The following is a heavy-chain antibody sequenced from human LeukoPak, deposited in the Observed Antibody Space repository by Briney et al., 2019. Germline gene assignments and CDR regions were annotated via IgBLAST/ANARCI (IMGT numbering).Heavy chain of an antibody. CDR1: GGTFSSYT. CDR2: IIPILGIA. V-gene: IGHV1-69*04. D-gene: IGHD3-3*01. CDR3: AREAVVSGFSEWFNSLDY. Sequence: SVKVSCKASGGTFSSYTISWVRQAPGQGLEWMGRIIPILGIANYAQKFQGRVTITADKSTSTAYMELSSLRSEDTAVYYCAREAVVSGFSEWFNSLDYWGQGILVTVSS. J-gene: IGHJ4*02.